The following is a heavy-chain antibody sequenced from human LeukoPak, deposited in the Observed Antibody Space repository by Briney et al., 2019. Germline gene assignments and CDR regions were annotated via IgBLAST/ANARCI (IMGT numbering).Heavy chain of an antibody. CDR3: AREARRIQLWLGDAFDI. CDR1: GGTFSSYA. V-gene: IGHV1-69*13. J-gene: IGHJ3*02. CDR2: IIPIFGTA. Sequence: GASVKVSCKVSGGTFSSYAISWVRQAPGQGLEWMGGIIPIFGTANYAQKFQGRVTITADESTSTAYMELSSLRSEDTAVYYCAREARRIQLWLGDAFDIWGQGTMVTVSS. D-gene: IGHD5-18*01.